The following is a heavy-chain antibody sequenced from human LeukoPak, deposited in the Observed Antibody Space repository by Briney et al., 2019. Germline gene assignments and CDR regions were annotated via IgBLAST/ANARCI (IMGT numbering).Heavy chain of an antibody. V-gene: IGHV4-39*01. Sequence: SETLSLTCTVSGGSISSSSYYWGWIRQPPGKGLEWIGSIYYSGSTYYNPSLKSRVTISVDTSKNQFSLKLSSVTAADTAVYYCARGITIFGVVWFDPWGQGTLVTVSS. CDR1: GGSISSSSYY. CDR2: IYYSGST. CDR3: ARGITIFGVVWFDP. J-gene: IGHJ5*02. D-gene: IGHD3-3*01.